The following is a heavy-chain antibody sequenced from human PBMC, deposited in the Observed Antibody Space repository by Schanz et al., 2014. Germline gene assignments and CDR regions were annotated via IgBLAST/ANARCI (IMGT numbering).Heavy chain of an antibody. V-gene: IGHV3-7*01. CDR3: ARGTPFLCDY. CDR1: GFTFSDHW. J-gene: IGHJ4*02. D-gene: IGHD3-16*01. CDR2: IKLDGSEK. Sequence: VQLVESGGALVQPGGSLRLSCSASGFTFSDHWMSWVRQPPGKGLEWVANIKLDGSEKYYVDSVKGRFTISRDNAKNSLYLQMSSLRAEDTAVYYCARGTPFLCDYWGQGTLVTVSS.